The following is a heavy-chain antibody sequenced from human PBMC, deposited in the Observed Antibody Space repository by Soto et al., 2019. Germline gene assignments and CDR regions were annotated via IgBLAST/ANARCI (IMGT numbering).Heavy chain of an antibody. CDR1: GFTFSSYS. J-gene: IGHJ5*02. CDR3: AREEGILNWFDP. D-gene: IGHD5-18*01. Sequence: EVQLVESGGGLVQPGGSLRLSCAASGFTFSSYSMNWVRQAPGKGLEWVSYISSSSSTIYYADSVKGRFTISRDNAKNSLYLQMNSLRAEDTAVYYCAREEGILNWFDPWVQGTLVTVAA. CDR2: ISSSSSTI. V-gene: IGHV3-48*01.